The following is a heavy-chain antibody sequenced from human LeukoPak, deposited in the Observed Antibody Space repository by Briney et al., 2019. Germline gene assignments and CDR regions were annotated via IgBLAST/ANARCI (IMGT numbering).Heavy chain of an antibody. D-gene: IGHD6-13*01. Sequence: SETLSLTGTVSGGSISSYYWSWIRQPPGKGLEWIGYIYYSGSTNYNPSLKSRVTISVDTSKNQFSLKLSSVTAADTAVYYCARHGSGSWPIDYWGQGTLVTVSS. V-gene: IGHV4-59*08. CDR2: IYYSGST. CDR3: ARHGSGSWPIDY. J-gene: IGHJ4*02. CDR1: GGSISSYY.